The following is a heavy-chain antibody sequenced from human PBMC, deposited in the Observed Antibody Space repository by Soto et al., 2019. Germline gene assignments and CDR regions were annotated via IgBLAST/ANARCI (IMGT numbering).Heavy chain of an antibody. J-gene: IGHJ4*02. CDR3: ARTYGSGDYFLPFEY. V-gene: IGHV1-18*01. CDR2: ISVYNGNI. CDR1: GYMFNTYG. D-gene: IGHD3-10*01. Sequence: QVQLLQSGAEVKKPGASVKVSCKASGYMFNTYGITWVRQAPGQVLEWMGWISVYNGNIDYAQKFEGRVTMTIDTSTSTAYMELKSLTSDVTAVYYCARTYGSGDYFLPFEYWGQGTPVSVSS.